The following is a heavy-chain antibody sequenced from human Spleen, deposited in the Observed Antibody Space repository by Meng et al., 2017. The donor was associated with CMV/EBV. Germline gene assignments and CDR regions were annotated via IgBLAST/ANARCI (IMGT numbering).Heavy chain of an antibody. CDR3: AMDPSYRRSIRGAHYGMDV. CDR1: GYSLTALS. J-gene: IGHJ6*02. CDR2: FDPEKGET. D-gene: IGHD6-6*01. Sequence: ASVKVSCKVSGYSLTALSVHWVRQPPGKGLEWLGGFDPEKGETIYAQRFQGRVTMTKDTSTDTAYMELSSLRTEDTAVYYCAMDPSYRRSIRGAHYGMDVWGQGTTVTVSS. V-gene: IGHV1-24*01.